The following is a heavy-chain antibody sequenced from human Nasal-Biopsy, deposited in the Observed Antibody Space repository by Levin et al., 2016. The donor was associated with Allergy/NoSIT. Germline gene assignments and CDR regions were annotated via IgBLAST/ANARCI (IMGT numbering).Heavy chain of an antibody. D-gene: IGHD5-24*01. CDR3: ARDRATETAKIVGADASDI. CDR1: GGTFSGYA. CDR2: AIPMFGIT. J-gene: IGHJ3*02. V-gene: IGHV1-69*10. Sequence: SVKVSCKASGGTFSGYAISWVRQAPGQGLEWLGGAIPMFGITNYPQKFQGRVTITADKSMTTAYMELSSLRSEDTAVYYCARDRATETAKIVGADASDIWGQGTMVIVSS.